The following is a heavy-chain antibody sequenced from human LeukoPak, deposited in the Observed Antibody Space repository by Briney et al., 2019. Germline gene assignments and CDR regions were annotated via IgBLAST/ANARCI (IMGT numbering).Heavy chain of an antibody. CDR3: AKVVGYCSSISCSYYYYMDV. CDR1: GFTFSSYG. J-gene: IGHJ6*03. D-gene: IGHD2-2*01. V-gene: IGHV3-30*02. Sequence: WGSLRLSCAASGFTFSSYGMRWVRQAPGKGLEWVAFIRYDGSNKYYADSVKGRFTISRDNSKNTLYLQMNSLRAEDTAVYYCAKVVGYCSSISCSYYYYMDVWGKGTTVTISS. CDR2: IRYDGSNK.